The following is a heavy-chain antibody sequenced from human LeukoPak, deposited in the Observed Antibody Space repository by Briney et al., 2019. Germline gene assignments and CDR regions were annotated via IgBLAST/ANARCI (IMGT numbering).Heavy chain of an antibody. CDR1: GGTFSSYA. CDR3: ARALSGSYFWAFGY. Sequence: SVKVSCKASGGTFSSYAISWVRQAPGQGLEWMGRIIPILGIANYAQKFQGRVTITADKSTSTAYMELSSLRSEDTAVYYCARALSGSYFWAFGYWGQGTLVTVSS. CDR2: IIPILGIA. D-gene: IGHD1-26*01. V-gene: IGHV1-69*04. J-gene: IGHJ4*02.